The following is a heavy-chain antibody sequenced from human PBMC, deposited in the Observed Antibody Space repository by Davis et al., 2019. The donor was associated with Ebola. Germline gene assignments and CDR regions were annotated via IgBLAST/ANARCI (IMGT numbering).Heavy chain of an antibody. CDR3: ARILDYGGNLFGFDY. Sequence: SGPTLVKPTQTLTLTCTFSGFSLSTSGMCVSWIRQPPGKALEWLARIDWDDDKYYSTSLKTRLTISKDTSKNQVVLTMTNMDPVDTATYYCARILDYGGNLFGFDYWGQGTLVTVSS. D-gene: IGHD4-23*01. J-gene: IGHJ4*02. CDR1: GFSLSTSGMC. V-gene: IGHV2-70*11. CDR2: IDWDDDK.